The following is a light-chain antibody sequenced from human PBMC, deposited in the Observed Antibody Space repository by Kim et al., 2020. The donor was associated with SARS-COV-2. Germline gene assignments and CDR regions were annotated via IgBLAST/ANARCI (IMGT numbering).Light chain of an antibody. CDR1: QDIRSY. CDR2: ATS. J-gene: IGKJ4*01. CDR3: QQSYSAPLT. V-gene: IGKV1-39*01. Sequence: DIQMTQSPSSLSASVGDRVTITCRASQDIRSYLNWYQQKPGKAPNLLIYATSTLQSGVPSRFNGSRSGADFILTISSLQPEDFATYYCQQSYSAPLTFGGGTKVEI.